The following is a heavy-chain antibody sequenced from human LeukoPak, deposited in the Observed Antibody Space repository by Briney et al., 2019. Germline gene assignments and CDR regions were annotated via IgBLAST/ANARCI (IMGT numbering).Heavy chain of an antibody. J-gene: IGHJ5*02. Sequence: PSETLSLTCTVSGGSISSYYWSWIRQPPGKGLEWIGYIYYSGSTNYNPSLKSRVTISVDTSKSQFSLKLSSVTAADTAVYYCARSPDSSSWDNWFVRWGQGTLVTVSS. CDR3: ARSPDSSSWDNWFVR. CDR1: GGSISSYY. V-gene: IGHV4-59*01. D-gene: IGHD6-13*01. CDR2: IYYSGST.